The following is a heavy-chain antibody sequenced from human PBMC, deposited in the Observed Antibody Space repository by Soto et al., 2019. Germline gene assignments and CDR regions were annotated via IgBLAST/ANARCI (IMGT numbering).Heavy chain of an antibody. J-gene: IGHJ5*02. CDR3: ARKIGSGYYEDWFDP. V-gene: IGHV1-69*13. Sequence: SVKVSCKASVGTFSSYAISWVRQAPGQGLEWMGGIIPIFGTANYAQKFQGRVTITADESTSTAYMELSSLRSEDTAVYYCARKIGSGYYEDWFDPWGRGTLVTVSA. D-gene: IGHD3-22*01. CDR2: IIPIFGTA. CDR1: VGTFSSYA.